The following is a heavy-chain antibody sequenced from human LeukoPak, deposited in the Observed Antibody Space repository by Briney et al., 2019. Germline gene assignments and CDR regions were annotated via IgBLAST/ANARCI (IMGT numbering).Heavy chain of an antibody. V-gene: IGHV3-73*01. CDR1: GFTFSGSA. J-gene: IGHJ5*02. CDR2: IRSKANSYAT. Sequence: PGGSLRLSCAASGFTFSGSAMHWVRQASGKGLEWVGRIRSKANSYATAYAASVKGRFTISRDDSKNTAYLQMNSLKTEDTAAYYCTRLKSYGWFDPWGQGTLVTVSS. CDR3: TRLKSYGWFDP. D-gene: IGHD1-26*01.